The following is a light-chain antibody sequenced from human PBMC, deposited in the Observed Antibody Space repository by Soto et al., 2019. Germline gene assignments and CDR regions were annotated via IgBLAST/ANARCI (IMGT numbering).Light chain of an antibody. V-gene: IGLV2-14*01. J-gene: IGLJ2*01. CDR1: SSDVGGYNY. CDR3: SSYTSSSTLV. CDR2: GVS. Sequence: QAVVTQPASVSGSPGQSITISCTGTSSDVGGYNYVSWYQQRPGKAPKLMIYGVSNRPSGVSNRFSGSKSGNTASLTISGLQAEDEADYYCSSYTSSSTLVFGGGTKLTVL.